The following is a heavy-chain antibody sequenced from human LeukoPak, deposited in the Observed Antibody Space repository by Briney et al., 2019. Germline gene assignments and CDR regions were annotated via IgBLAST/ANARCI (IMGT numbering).Heavy chain of an antibody. CDR1: GFTFSSYG. V-gene: IGHV3-30*02. J-gene: IGHJ6*03. CDR2: IWYGGSNK. CDR3: AKDRWQSKHPYYMDV. D-gene: IGHD5-24*01. Sequence: GGSLRLSCAASGFTFSSYGMHWVRQAPGKGLEWVAVIWYGGSNKYYADSVKGRFTISRDNSKNTLYLQMNSLRAEDTAVYYCAKDRWQSKHPYYMDVWGKGTTVTVSS.